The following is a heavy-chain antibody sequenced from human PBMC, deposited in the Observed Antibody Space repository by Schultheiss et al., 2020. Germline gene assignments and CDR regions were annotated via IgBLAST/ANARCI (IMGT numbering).Heavy chain of an antibody. D-gene: IGHD3-16*01. CDR3: ARQGSGNLWGRGLGYSMDV. V-gene: IGHV4-61*05. J-gene: IGHJ6*03. CDR1: GSSINTYNY. CDR2: FYDSGST. Sequence: SATLSLTCTVSGSSINTYNYWGWIRQIPGKGLEWIGYFYDSGSTNYNPSLKSRVTISVDTSKNQFSLKLSSVTAADTAVYYCARQGSGNLWGRGLGYSMDVWGTGTTVTVSS.